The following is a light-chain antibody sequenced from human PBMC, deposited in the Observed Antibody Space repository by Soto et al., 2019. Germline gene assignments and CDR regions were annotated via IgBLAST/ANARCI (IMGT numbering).Light chain of an antibody. J-gene: IGLJ3*02. CDR3: ALWDDGLRGGV. Sequence: QSALTQPPSASGTPGQRVTISCSGSRSNVGVNHVNWYQQFPGSAPKLLIHSGDERPPGVPDRFSGSESGTSASLSISGLLSAEEEDYYCALWDDGLRGGVFGGGTKLPAL. V-gene: IGLV1-47*02. CDR2: SGD. CDR1: RSNVGVNH.